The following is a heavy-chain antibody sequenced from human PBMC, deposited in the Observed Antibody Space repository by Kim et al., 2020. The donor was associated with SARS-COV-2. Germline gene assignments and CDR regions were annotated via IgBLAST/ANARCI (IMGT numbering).Heavy chain of an antibody. V-gene: IGHV4-31*03. J-gene: IGHJ5*02. CDR2: TYYSGST. D-gene: IGHD6-13*01. CDR3: ARDRGQLDWFEP. CDR1: GGSISSGGYY. Sequence: SETLSLTCTISGGSISSGGYYWSWIRQHPGQGLEWLGYTYYSGSTYYNPSLRSRVTLAVDTSKNPCSLKLGSVIDADTVVYYCARDRGQLDWFEPWCQGT.